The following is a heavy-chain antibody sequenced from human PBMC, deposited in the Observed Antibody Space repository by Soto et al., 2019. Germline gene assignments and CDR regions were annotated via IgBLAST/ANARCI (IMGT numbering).Heavy chain of an antibody. D-gene: IGHD3-10*01. J-gene: IGHJ6*03. CDR1: NGPVTSPTNW. CDR3: ARGDDSGSWYYYDMEV. CDR2: IYHSGST. Sequence: QVQLQESGPGLVDPSGTLSLTCAVSNGPVTSPTNWWSWVRQPPGKGLEWIGGIYHSGSTNYNTSLKSRVTISVDKSKNQFSLRLNSVTAADTAVDYCARGDDSGSWYYYDMEVWGKGTTVTVSS. V-gene: IGHV4-4*02.